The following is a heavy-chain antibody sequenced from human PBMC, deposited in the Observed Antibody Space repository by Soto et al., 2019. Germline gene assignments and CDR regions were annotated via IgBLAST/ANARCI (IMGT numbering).Heavy chain of an antibody. CDR3: VRDYLLTGFDT. J-gene: IGHJ4*02. Sequence: SETLSLTCTVSGGSISNYYWTWVRQPPGKGLEWIGYVYYSGSTNYNPSLESRVTISIDASKNQFSLKMKSVTAADTAVYYCVRDYLLTGFDTWGQGALVTVSS. CDR1: GGSISNYY. D-gene: IGHD3-9*01. V-gene: IGHV4-59*01. CDR2: VYYSGST.